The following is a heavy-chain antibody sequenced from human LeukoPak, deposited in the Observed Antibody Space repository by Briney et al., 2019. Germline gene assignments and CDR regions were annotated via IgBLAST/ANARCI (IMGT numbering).Heavy chain of an antibody. CDR2: ISRASESI. CDR1: GFTFNTYS. D-gene: IGHD3-10*01. V-gene: IGHV3-23*01. J-gene: IGHJ4*02. CDR3: AKDLDGSGRYGVDY. Sequence: PGGSLRLSCAASGFTFNTYSMSWVRQAPGKGLEWVSIISRASESIFYADSVKGRFTISRDNSKNTLYLQMNSLRVEYTAVYYCAKDLDGSGRYGVDYWGQGTLVTVSS.